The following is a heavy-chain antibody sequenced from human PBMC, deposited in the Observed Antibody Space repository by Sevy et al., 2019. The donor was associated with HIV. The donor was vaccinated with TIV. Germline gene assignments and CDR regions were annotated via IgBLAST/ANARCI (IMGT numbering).Heavy chain of an antibody. CDR3: TTDYPSGPFDK. V-gene: IGHV3-15*01. CDR2: IKSKTDPGTT. CDR1: GITFSIAW. D-gene: IGHD3-16*02. J-gene: IGHJ4*02. Sequence: GGSLRLSCAGSGITFSIAWMSWVRQVPGKGLEWVGRIKSKTDPGTTDYAAPVKGRFTISRDDSKSTRYLQMNSLKTEDTAVYYCTTDYPSGPFDKRGLATLVTVSS.